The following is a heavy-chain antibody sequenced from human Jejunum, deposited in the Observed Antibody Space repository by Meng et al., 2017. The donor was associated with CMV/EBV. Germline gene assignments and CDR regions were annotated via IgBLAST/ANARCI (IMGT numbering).Heavy chain of an antibody. D-gene: IGHD2-21*02. CDR2: ITSSSTYI. CDR1: GFAFRTYT. V-gene: IGHV3-21*01. Sequence: AASGFAFRTYTMSWVRQAPGKRLEWVSSITSSSTYICYADSVKGRFTISRDNAKNSLYLQINSLRAEDTAVYYCARNYRTGDGSGWGQGTLVTVSS. CDR3: ARNYRTGDGSG. J-gene: IGHJ4*02.